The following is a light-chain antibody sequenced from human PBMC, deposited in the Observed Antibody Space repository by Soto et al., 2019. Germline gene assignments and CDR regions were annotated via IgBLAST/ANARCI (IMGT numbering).Light chain of an antibody. CDR2: GAS. Sequence: EIVLTQSPGTLSLSPGERATLSCRASQSVSSSYLAWYQQKPGQAPRLLIYGASSRATGIPDRFIGSGSGTDFTLTISRLVPEDFAVYYCKQYGSAPMYSFGQGTKLEIK. V-gene: IGKV3-20*01. J-gene: IGKJ2*01. CDR3: KQYGSAPMYS. CDR1: QSVSSSY.